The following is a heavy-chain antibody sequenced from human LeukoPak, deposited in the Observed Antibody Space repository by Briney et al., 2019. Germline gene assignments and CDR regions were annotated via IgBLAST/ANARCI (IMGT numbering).Heavy chain of an antibody. V-gene: IGHV3-15*01. Sequence: GGSLRLSCAASGFTFSNAWMSWVRQAPGKGLEWVGRIKSKTDGGTTDYAAPVKGRFTISRDDSKNTLYLQMNSLKSEDTAVYHCTAVAAAGYRYDPWGEGTPDTVSS. D-gene: IGHD6-13*01. CDR1: GFTFSNAW. J-gene: IGHJ5*02. CDR3: TAVAAAGYRYDP. CDR2: IKSKTDGGTT.